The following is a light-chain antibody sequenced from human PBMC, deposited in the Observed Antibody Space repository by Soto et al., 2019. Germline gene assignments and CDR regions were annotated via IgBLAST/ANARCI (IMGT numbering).Light chain of an antibody. CDR3: CSNAGSYPLV. Sequence: QSALTHPRSVCWSPGQSVTISCTGTSSDVGGYNYASWYQHHTGKAPKLMIYDVDKRPSGVPGRFSGSKSGNTASLTISGLQAEDEADHYCCSNAGSYPLVSGTGTKVTVL. V-gene: IGLV2-11*01. J-gene: IGLJ1*01. CDR2: DVD. CDR1: SSDVGGYNY.